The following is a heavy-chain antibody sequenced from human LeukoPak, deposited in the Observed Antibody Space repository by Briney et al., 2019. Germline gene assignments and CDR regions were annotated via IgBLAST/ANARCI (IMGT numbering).Heavy chain of an antibody. J-gene: IGHJ6*02. V-gene: IGHV4-34*01. D-gene: IGHD6-19*01. CDR3: ARAGTGSSGWYHPSPYYGMDV. CDR1: GGSFSGYY. CDR2: INHSGST. Sequence: SETLSLTCAVYGGSFSGYYWSWIRQPPGKGLEWIGEINHSGSTNYNPSLKSRVTISVDTSKNQFSLKLSSVTAADTAVYYCARAGTGSSGWYHPSPYYGMDVWGQGTTVTVSS.